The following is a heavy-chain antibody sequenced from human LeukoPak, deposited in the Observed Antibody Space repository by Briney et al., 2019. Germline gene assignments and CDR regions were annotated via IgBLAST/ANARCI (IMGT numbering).Heavy chain of an antibody. CDR1: GFTFSSYA. CDR3: ARDPVGGSYSCYFDY. J-gene: IGHJ4*02. D-gene: IGHD1-26*01. CDR2: ISGNTTYI. V-gene: IGHV3-21*01. Sequence: GGSLRLSCAASGFTFSSYAMSWVRQAPGKGLERVSSISGNTTYIYYADSVKGRFTISRDNAKNSLYLQMNSLTAEDTAVYYCARDPVGGSYSCYFDYWGQGTLVTVSS.